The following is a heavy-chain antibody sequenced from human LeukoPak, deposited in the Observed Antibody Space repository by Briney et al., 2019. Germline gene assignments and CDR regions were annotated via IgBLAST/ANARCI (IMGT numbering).Heavy chain of an antibody. CDR1: GDSVSSNSAA. D-gene: IGHD3-10*01. J-gene: IGHJ4*02. Sequence: SQTLSLTCGISGDSVSSNSAAWNWIRQSPSRGLEWLGRTYYRSKWYYDYAVSVKSRITINPDTSKNQFSLRLSSVTAADTAVYYCARIFSGITMVRGVISLDYWGQGTLVTVSS. V-gene: IGHV6-1*01. CDR3: ARIFSGITMVRGVISLDY. CDR2: TYYRSKWYY.